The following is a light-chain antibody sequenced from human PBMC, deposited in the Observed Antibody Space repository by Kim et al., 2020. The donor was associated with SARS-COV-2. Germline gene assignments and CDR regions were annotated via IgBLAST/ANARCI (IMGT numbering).Light chain of an antibody. CDR2: DTS. CDR1: AGPDTTPHY. Sequence: PVVTVTLPCGSSAGPDTTPHYPYWFQQKSGQAPKTLIYDTSDKHSWTPARFSGSLLGDKAALTLSGAQPEDEADYFCLLSFTGARVFGGGTRLTVL. V-gene: IGLV7-46*01. J-gene: IGLJ2*01. CDR3: LLSFTGARV.